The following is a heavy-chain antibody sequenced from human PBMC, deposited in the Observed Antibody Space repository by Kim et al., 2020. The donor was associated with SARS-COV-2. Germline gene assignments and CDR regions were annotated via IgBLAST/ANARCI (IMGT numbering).Heavy chain of an antibody. Sequence: GGSLRLSCAASGFTFSSYSMNWVRQAPGKGLEWVSSISSSSSYIYYVDSVKGRFTISRDNAKNSLYLQMNSLRAEDTAVYYCAREGYYYDSSGYCAFVIWGQGTMVTVSS. V-gene: IGHV3-21*01. CDR3: AREGYYYDSSGYCAFVI. J-gene: IGHJ3*02. CDR2: ISSSSSYI. D-gene: IGHD3-22*01. CDR1: GFTFSSYS.